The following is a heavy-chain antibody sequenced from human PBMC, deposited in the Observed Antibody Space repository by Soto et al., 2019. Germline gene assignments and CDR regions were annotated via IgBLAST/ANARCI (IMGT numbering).Heavy chain of an antibody. CDR2: SNAGNSKT. J-gene: IGHJ5*02. Sequence: VASVKVSCKASGYTFSGHAIHWLRQPPGQRPEWLGWSNAGNSKTYYSEKFEGRVTYTKDTVATTVNMELTSLTSEDTAVYYCGRDQSGTGYYVDWFDPWGQGTLVTVSS. D-gene: IGHD3-10*02. V-gene: IGHV1-3*01. CDR1: GYTFSGHA. CDR3: GRDQSGTGYYVDWFDP.